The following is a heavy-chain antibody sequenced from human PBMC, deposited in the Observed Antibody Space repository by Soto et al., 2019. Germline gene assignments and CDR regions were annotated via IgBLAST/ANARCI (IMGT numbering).Heavy chain of an antibody. Sequence: QVQLVQSGAEVKKPGASVKVSCKASGYTFTSYSMHWVRQAPGQSLEWMGWINPGNGNTQYSQKFQGGVTITSDTSASTAYMELSSLRSEDTAVYYCARNLEGVDYWGQGTLVTVSS. J-gene: IGHJ4*02. CDR1: GYTFTSYS. CDR3: ARNLEGVDY. CDR2: INPGNGNT. V-gene: IGHV1-3*01.